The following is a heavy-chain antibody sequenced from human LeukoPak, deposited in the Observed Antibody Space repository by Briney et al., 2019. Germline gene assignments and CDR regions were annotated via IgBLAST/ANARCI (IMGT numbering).Heavy chain of an antibody. D-gene: IGHD4-17*01. Sequence: SVKLSCKASGGTFSSYAISWVRQAPGQGLEWMGRIIPILGIANYAQKFQVRVTITVDKSTSTAYMELSSLRSEDTAVYYCARDSEGGAVKGAWKFDPWGQGTLVTVSS. CDR3: ARDSEGGAVKGAWKFDP. CDR2: IIPILGIA. J-gene: IGHJ5*02. V-gene: IGHV1-69*04. CDR1: GGTFSSYA.